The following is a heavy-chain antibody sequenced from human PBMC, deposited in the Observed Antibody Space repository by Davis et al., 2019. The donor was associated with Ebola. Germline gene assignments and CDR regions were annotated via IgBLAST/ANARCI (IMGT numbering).Heavy chain of an antibody. CDR1: GGTFSSYA. Sequence: SVKVSCKASGGTFSSYAISWVRQAPGQGLDWMGGIIPVFGIPKYAQKFQGRVTITADESTSTDYMELSSLRSEDTAVYYCARDRYSDGSGYFFEQSHWGQGTLVTVSS. J-gene: IGHJ4*02. V-gene: IGHV1-69*13. CDR3: ARDRYSDGSGYFFEQSH. CDR2: IIPVFGIP. D-gene: IGHD3-22*01.